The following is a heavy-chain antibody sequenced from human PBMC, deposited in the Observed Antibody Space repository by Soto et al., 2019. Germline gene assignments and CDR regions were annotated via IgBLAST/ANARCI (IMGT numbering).Heavy chain of an antibody. CDR2: ISNRGDRT. D-gene: IGHD4-17*01. V-gene: IGHV3-23*01. J-gene: IGHJ6*02. CDR3: AKMLSLTTNYWYGMDA. CDR1: GFTFSTYH. Sequence: DVQLLESGGGLVQPGGSLRLSCAASGFTFSTYHMVWVRQAPGKGLEAFASISNRGDRTFYRDSVKGRFTLSRDNSRNLLFLQMNSLRAEDSAVYHCAKMLSLTTNYWYGMDAWGQGTTVTVSS.